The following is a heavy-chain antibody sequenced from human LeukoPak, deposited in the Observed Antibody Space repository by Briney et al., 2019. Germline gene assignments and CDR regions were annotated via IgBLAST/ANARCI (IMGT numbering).Heavy chain of an antibody. CDR2: ISGSGGST. CDR1: GYTFSDYY. CDR3: AKDGRAYSSSWWGFDY. D-gene: IGHD6-6*01. Sequence: GGSLRLSCAASGYTFSDYYMSWIRQAPGKGLEWVSAISGSGGSTYYADSVKGRFTISRDNSKNTLYLQMNSLRAEDTAVYYCAKDGRAYSSSWWGFDYWGQGTLVTVSS. J-gene: IGHJ4*02. V-gene: IGHV3-23*01.